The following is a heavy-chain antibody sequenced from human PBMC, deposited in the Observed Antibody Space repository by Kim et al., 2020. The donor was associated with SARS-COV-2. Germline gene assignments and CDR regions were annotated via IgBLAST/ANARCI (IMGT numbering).Heavy chain of an antibody. J-gene: IGHJ4*02. CDR2: R. V-gene: IGHV3-48*03. D-gene: IGHD4-4*01. CDR3: ARGPNYSPFDY. Sequence: RYNADAVRDRFTNSRDNDKNSLYLQMNSLRAEDTAVYYCARGPNYSPFDYWGQGTLVTVSS.